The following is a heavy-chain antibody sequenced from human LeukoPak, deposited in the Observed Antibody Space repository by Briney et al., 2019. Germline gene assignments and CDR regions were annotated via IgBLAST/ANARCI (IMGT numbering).Heavy chain of an antibody. CDR2: FDPEDGET. V-gene: IGHV1-24*01. D-gene: IGHD3-22*01. CDR3: ATGRRGVASSGYYWDGY. Sequence: ASVKVSCKVSGYTLTELSMHWVRQAPGKGLEWMGGFDPEDGETIYAQKFQGRVTMTEDTSTDTAYMELSSLRSEDTAVYHCATGRRGVASSGYYWDGYWGQGTLVTVSS. CDR1: GYTLTELS. J-gene: IGHJ4*02.